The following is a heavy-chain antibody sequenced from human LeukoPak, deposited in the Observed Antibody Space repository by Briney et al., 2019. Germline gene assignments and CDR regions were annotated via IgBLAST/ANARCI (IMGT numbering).Heavy chain of an antibody. D-gene: IGHD3-16*01. CDR1: GGSFSGYY. J-gene: IGHJ4*02. Sequence: SSETLSLTCAVYGGSFSGYYWSWIRQPPGKGLEWIGEIHHSRSTNYNPSLKSRVTISVDTSKNQFSLKPSSVTAADTAVCYCARDVDGLIDYWGQGTLVTVSS. CDR3: ARDVDGLIDY. V-gene: IGHV4-34*01. CDR2: IHHSRST.